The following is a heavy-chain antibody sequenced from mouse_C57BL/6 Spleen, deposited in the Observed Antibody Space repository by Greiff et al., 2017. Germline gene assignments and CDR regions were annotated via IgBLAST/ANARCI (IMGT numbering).Heavy chain of an antibody. Sequence: QVQLQQPGTELVKPGASVKLSCKASGYTFTSYWMHWVKQRPGQGLEWIGNINPSNGGTNYNEKFQSKATLTVDKSSSPAYMQLSSLTSEDSAVYYCARENYYGSSRWYFDVWGTGTTVTVSS. CDR2: INPSNGGT. CDR1: GYTFTSYW. D-gene: IGHD1-1*01. J-gene: IGHJ1*03. CDR3: ARENYYGSSRWYFDV. V-gene: IGHV1-53*01.